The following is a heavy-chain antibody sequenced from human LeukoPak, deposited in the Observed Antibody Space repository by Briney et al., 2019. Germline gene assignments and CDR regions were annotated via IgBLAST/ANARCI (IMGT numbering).Heavy chain of an antibody. Sequence: PSETLSLTCTVSGGSISTYYWSWIRQPPGKGPEWIGYIYYSGSTNYNPSLKSRVTMLVDTSKNQFSLKLSSVTAADTAVYYCARSSHCSGGSCYSLTGVGYWGQGTLVTVSS. J-gene: IGHJ4*02. CDR1: GGSISTYY. CDR3: ARSSHCSGGSCYSLTGVGY. CDR2: IYYSGST. V-gene: IGHV4-59*01. D-gene: IGHD2-15*01.